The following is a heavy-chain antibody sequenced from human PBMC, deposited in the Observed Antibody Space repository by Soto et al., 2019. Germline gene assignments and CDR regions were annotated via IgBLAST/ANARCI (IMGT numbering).Heavy chain of an antibody. J-gene: IGHJ6*02. D-gene: IGHD3-22*01. CDR3: ARDPPPLDYYDSRGYFQTRRGGRRYGMDV. Sequence: GGSLSICCEASGFTFSSYGMSWVRQAPGKGLEWVANIKQDGSQKYYVDSVKGRFTISRDNAKNSLYLQMNSLRAEDTAVYYCARDPPPLDYYDSRGYFQTRRGGRRYGMDVWGQGTTVTVSS. CDR2: IKQDGSQK. CDR1: GFTFSSYG. V-gene: IGHV3-7*01.